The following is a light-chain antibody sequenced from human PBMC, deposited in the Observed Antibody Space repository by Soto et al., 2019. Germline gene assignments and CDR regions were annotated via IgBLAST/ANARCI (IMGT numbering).Light chain of an antibody. CDR2: AAS. CDR3: QKYSSVPV. CDR1: QGIRNF. Sequence: DIQMTQSPTSLSASVGDRVTITCRASQGIRNFVAWYRQKPGKAPKLLIYAASTLQSGVPSRFSGSGSGTEFTLTINSLQPEDVATYSCQKYSSVPVFGPGTKVEIK. V-gene: IGKV1-27*01. J-gene: IGKJ3*01.